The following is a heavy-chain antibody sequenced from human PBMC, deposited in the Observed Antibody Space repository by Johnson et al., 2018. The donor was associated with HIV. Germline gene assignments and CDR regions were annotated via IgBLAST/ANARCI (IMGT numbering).Heavy chain of an antibody. CDR3: ARDPFMAGLYAFDI. Sequence: VQLVESGGGLIQPGGSLRLSCAASGFTVSSNYMSWVRQAPGKGLEWVSVIYSGGSTYYTDSVKGRFTNSRDKSKNTLYLQMNSLTAEDPAVYYCARDPFMAGLYAFDIWGQGTMVTVSS. CDR2: IYSGGST. D-gene: IGHD3/OR15-3a*01. V-gene: IGHV3-53*01. CDR1: GFTVSSNY. J-gene: IGHJ3*02.